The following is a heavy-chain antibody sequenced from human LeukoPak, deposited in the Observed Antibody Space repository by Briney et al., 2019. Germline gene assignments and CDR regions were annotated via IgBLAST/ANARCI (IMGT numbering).Heavy chain of an antibody. Sequence: SETLSLTCTVSGGSISSYYWSWIRQPPGKGLEWIGYIYYSGSTNYNPSLESRVTISVDTSKNQFSLKLSSVTAADTAVYYCARIDYYYYMDVWGKGTTVTVSS. V-gene: IGHV4-59*01. CDR2: IYYSGST. CDR1: GGSISSYY. CDR3: ARIDYYYYMDV. J-gene: IGHJ6*03.